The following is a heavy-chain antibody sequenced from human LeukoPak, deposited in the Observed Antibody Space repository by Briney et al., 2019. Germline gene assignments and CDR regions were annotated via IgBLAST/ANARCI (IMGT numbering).Heavy chain of an antibody. V-gene: IGHV3-48*04. CDR1: GFTFNSYS. D-gene: IGHD3-10*01. CDR3: ASWGYITMVRGVRTFDY. Sequence: PGGSLRLSCAASGFTFNSYSMNWVRQAPGKGLEWVSYISSSSSTIYYADSVKGRFTISRDNAKNSLYLQMNSLRAEDTAVYYCASWGYITMVRGVRTFDYWGQGTLVTVSS. J-gene: IGHJ4*02. CDR2: ISSSSSTI.